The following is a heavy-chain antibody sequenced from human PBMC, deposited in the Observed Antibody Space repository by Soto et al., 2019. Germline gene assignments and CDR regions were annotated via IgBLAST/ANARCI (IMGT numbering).Heavy chain of an antibody. D-gene: IGHD2-15*01. V-gene: IGHV3-30-3*01. CDR2: ISYDGSNK. Sequence: QVQLVESGGGVVQPGRSLRLSCAASGFTFSSYAMHWVRQAPGKGLEWVAVISYDGSNKYYADSVKGRFTISRDNSKNTLYLQMNSLRAEDTALYYCARDTANQRVVVASTPYAFDIWGQGTMVTVSS. CDR1: GFTFSSYA. J-gene: IGHJ3*02. CDR3: ARDTANQRVVVASTPYAFDI.